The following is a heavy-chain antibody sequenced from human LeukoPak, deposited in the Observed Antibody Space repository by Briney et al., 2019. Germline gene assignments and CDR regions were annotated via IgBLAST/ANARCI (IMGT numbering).Heavy chain of an antibody. CDR2: LKLDGSEE. CDR1: GFTFRSYW. Sequence: PGGSLRLSCAASGFTFRSYWMSWVRQAPGKGLEGVTNLKLDGSEEYYVESVKGRFTISSDNAKNSLYLQMNSLRVDDTAVYYCARWARYCSSGSCYSWFDPWGQGTLVTVSS. J-gene: IGHJ5*02. D-gene: IGHD2-15*01. CDR3: ARWARYCSSGSCYSWFDP. V-gene: IGHV3-7*01.